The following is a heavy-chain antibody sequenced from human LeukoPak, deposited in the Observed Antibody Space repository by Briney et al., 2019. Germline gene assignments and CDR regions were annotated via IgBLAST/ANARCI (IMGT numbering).Heavy chain of an antibody. CDR3: ARDLWWESGYDY. V-gene: IGHV3-7*03. D-gene: IGHD5-12*01. CDR2: IKQDGSEK. Sequence: GGTLRLSCAASGVTFSSYWISWVRQAPGKGLEWVANIKQDGSEKYYVDPVKGRFTISRDNAKNALYLQINSLRAEDTGVYYCARDLWWESGYDYWGQGTLVTVST. J-gene: IGHJ4*02. CDR1: GVTFSSYW.